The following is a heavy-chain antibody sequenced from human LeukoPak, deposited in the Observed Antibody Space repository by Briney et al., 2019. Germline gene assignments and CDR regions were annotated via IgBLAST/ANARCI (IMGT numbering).Heavy chain of an antibody. CDR1: GGTFSSYA. CDR2: IIPIFGTA. D-gene: IGHD1-7*01. J-gene: IGHJ4*02. V-gene: IGHV1-69*01. CDR3: ATKELRPNTIDY. Sequence: GSSVKVSCKASGGTFSSYAISWVRQAPGQGLEWMGGIIPIFGTANYAQKFQGRVTITADESTSTAYMELSSLRSEDTAVYYCATKELRPNTIDYWGQGTLVTVSS.